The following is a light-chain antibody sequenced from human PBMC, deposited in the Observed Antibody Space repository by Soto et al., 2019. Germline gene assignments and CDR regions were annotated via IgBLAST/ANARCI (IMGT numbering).Light chain of an antibody. J-gene: IGLJ1*01. CDR1: SSDVGGYNY. Sequence: QSVLTQPPSASGSPGQSVTISCAGTSSDVGGYNYVSWYQQHPGKAPKLMIYEVSKRPSGVPDRFSGSKSGNTASLTVSGLQTEDEADYYCSSYAGGNNSVFGTATKVTVL. V-gene: IGLV2-8*01. CDR3: SSYAGGNNSV. CDR2: EVS.